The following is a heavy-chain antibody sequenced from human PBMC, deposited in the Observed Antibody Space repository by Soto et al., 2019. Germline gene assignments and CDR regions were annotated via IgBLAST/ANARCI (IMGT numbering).Heavy chain of an antibody. V-gene: IGHV1-69*10. CDR2: TIPALGKT. CDR3: ARGPFRTSAMDV. Sequence: AGSVKLDFKTSGEHFKKNVVTFVRQAPGQGLEWMGGTIPALGKTHYIEKFQGRVTITVDDATRTVYMEVRDLTSEDTAIYYCARGPFRTSAMDVWGQGTPVTVSS. D-gene: IGHD3-10*01. CDR1: GEHFKKNV. J-gene: IGHJ6*01.